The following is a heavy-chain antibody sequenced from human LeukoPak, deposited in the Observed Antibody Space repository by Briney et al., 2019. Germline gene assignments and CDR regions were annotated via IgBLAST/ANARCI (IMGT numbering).Heavy chain of an antibody. D-gene: IGHD6-19*01. Sequence: PGRSLRLSCAASGFTFSSYAMHWVRQAPGKGLEWVAVISYDGSNKYYADSVKGRFTISRDNSKNTLYLQMNSLRAEDTAVYYCARDSGIAVAGPVDYWGQGTLVTVSS. J-gene: IGHJ4*02. CDR2: ISYDGSNK. CDR3: ARDSGIAVAGPVDY. CDR1: GFTFSSYA. V-gene: IGHV3-30-3*01.